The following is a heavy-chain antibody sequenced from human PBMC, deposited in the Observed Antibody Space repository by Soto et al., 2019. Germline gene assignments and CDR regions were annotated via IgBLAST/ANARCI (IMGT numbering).Heavy chain of an antibody. V-gene: IGHV1-2*02. CDR3: ARDWRYCSGGSCYSKIWFDP. J-gene: IGHJ5*02. D-gene: IGHD2-15*01. CDR2: INPNSGGT. CDR1: GYTFTGYY. Sequence: ASVKVSCKASGYTFTGYYMHWVRQAPVQGLEWMGWINPNSGGTNYAQKFQGRVTMTRDTSISTAYMELSRLRSDDTAVYYCARDWRYCSGGSCYSKIWFDPWGQGTLVTLSS.